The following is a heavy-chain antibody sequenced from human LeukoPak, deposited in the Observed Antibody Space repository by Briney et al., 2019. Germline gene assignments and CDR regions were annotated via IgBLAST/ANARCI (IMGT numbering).Heavy chain of an antibody. Sequence: SETLSLTCTVSGGSISSSSCYWGWIRQPPGKGLEWIGSIYYSGSTYYNPSLKSRVTISVDTSKNQFSLKLSSVTAADTAVYYCAREEMATDYFDYWGQGTLVTVSS. V-gene: IGHV4-39*07. CDR3: AREEMATDYFDY. J-gene: IGHJ4*02. D-gene: IGHD5-24*01. CDR1: GGSISSSSCY. CDR2: IYYSGST.